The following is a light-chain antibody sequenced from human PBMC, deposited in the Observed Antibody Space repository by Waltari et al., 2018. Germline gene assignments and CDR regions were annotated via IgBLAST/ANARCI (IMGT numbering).Light chain of an antibody. CDR3: QQYYSTPYT. J-gene: IGKJ2*01. CDR1: QSVRNN. Sequence: EVLMTQSPATVSVSPGAGATLPRWASQSVRNNVAWFQQKPGQAPRLLIYGASTRATGIPARFSGSGAGTDFSLTISGLQSEDFAVYYCQQYYSTPYTFGQGTKLEIK. V-gene: IGKV3-15*01. CDR2: GAS.